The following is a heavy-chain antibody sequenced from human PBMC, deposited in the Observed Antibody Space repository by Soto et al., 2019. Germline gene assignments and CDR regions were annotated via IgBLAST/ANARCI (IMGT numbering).Heavy chain of an antibody. D-gene: IGHD2-15*01. CDR2: ISYDGSNK. Sequence: GGSLRLSCAASGFTFSSYAMHWVRQAPGKGLEWVAVISYDGSNKYYADSVKGRFTISRDNSKNTLYLQMNSLRAEDTAVYYCARDPGSIGYYFDYWGQGTLVTVSS. J-gene: IGHJ4*02. CDR3: ARDPGSIGYYFDY. CDR1: GFTFSSYA. V-gene: IGHV3-30-3*01.